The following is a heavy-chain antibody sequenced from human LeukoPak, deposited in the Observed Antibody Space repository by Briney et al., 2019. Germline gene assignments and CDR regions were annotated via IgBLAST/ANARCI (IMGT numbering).Heavy chain of an antibody. CDR3: VRVRYGDYYFDN. Sequence: GGSLRLSCAASGFTFSDHYMDWVRQAPGKGLEGVGRTRNKANSYTTEYAASVKGRFTISRDDSMNSLYLQMNSLKTEDTAVYYCVRVRYGDYYFDNWGQGTLVTVSS. CDR2: TRNKANSYTT. CDR1: GFTFSDHY. J-gene: IGHJ4*02. V-gene: IGHV3-72*01. D-gene: IGHD4-17*01.